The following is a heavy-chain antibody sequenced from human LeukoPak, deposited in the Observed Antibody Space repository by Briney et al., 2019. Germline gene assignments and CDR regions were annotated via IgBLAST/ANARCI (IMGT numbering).Heavy chain of an antibody. Sequence: GGPLRLSCAASGFTFSSYWMSWVRQAPGKGLEWVANIKQDGSEKYYVDSVKGRFTISRDSAKNSLYLQMNSLRAEDTAVYYCARGPAGTFFRYFDYWGQGTLVTVSS. CDR3: ARGPAGTFFRYFDY. CDR1: GFTFSSYW. D-gene: IGHD6-13*01. CDR2: IKQDGSEK. V-gene: IGHV3-7*01. J-gene: IGHJ4*02.